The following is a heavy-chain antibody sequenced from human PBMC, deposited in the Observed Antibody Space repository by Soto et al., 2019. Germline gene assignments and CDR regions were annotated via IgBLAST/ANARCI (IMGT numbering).Heavy chain of an antibody. CDR3: ARRYGDALDI. CDR2: ISYSGST. Sequence: QVQLQESGPGLVKPSETLSLTCTVSGGSISSYYWSWIRQPRGKGLEWIGYISYSGSTNYNPSLKSRVTISVDTSKDQLSLKLGSGTAADTAVYCCARRYGDALDIWGQGTMVTVSS. V-gene: IGHV4-59*08. J-gene: IGHJ3*02. CDR1: GGSISSYY. D-gene: IGHD4-17*01.